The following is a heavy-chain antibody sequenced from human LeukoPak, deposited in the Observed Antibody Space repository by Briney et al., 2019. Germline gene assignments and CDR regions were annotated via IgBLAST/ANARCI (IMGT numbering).Heavy chain of an antibody. J-gene: IGHJ4*02. V-gene: IGHV4-59*01. Sequence: SETLSLTCTVSGGSISSYYWSWIRQPPGKGLEWIGYIYYSGSTSYNPSLKSRVTISVDTSKNQFSLKLSSVTAADTAVYYCVSMATPSRAFDYWGQGTLVTVSS. CDR2: IYYSGST. CDR1: GGSISSYY. CDR3: VSMATPSRAFDY. D-gene: IGHD5-12*01.